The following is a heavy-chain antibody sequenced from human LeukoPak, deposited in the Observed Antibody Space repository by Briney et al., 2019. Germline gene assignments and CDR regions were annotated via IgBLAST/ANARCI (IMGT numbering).Heavy chain of an antibody. V-gene: IGHV4-34*01. Sequence: SETLSLTCAVYGGSFSGYYWSWIRQPPGKGLEWIGEINHSGSTNYNPSLKSRVTISVDTSKNQFSLKLSSVTAADTAVYYCARVRSGLRGYSYGLNWFDPWGQGTLVTVSS. CDR2: INHSGST. D-gene: IGHD5-18*01. CDR1: GGSFSGYY. CDR3: ARVRSGLRGYSYGLNWFDP. J-gene: IGHJ5*02.